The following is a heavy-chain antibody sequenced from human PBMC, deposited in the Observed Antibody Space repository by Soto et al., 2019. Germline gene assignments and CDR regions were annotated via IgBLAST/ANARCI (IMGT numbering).Heavy chain of an antibody. D-gene: IGHD3-16*01. CDR2: IIPIHGTT. J-gene: IGHJ4*02. Sequence: QMEESGAEVRKPGSSVKVSCKPSGGSLTSYPMAWVRQAPGQGFEWMGGIIPIHGTTEYAQKFQGRVTITADESTNRATLELTGLTSEDTAVYYCARGWGLVSWGQGTLVTVSS. CDR1: GGSLTSYP. CDR3: ARGWGLVS. V-gene: IGHV1-69*01.